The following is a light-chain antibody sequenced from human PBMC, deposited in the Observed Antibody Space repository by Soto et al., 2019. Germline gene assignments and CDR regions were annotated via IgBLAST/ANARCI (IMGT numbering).Light chain of an antibody. CDR3: QQYYSYPLP. J-gene: IGKJ4*01. CDR2: AAS. CDR1: QGISSY. Sequence: ALRMTQSPSSFSASTGDRVTITCRASQGISSYLAWYQQKPGKAPKLLIYAASTLQSGVPSRLSGSGSGTDFTLTISCLQSEDFATYYCQQYYSYPLPFGGGTKVEIK. V-gene: IGKV1-8*01.